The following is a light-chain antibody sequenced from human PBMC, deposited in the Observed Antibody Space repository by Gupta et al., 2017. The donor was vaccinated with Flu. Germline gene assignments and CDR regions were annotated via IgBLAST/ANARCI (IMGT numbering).Light chain of an antibody. Sequence: IVMTQSTATLSVSPGERATLSCRASQSVSSSYLAWYQQKPGQAPRLLIYGASTRATGIPARFSGSGSATDFTLTISSLQSEDFAIYYCQQYSNWPLTFGQGTRLEIK. CDR2: GAS. CDR3: QQYSNWPLT. V-gene: IGKV3-15*01. J-gene: IGKJ5*01. CDR1: QSVSSSY.